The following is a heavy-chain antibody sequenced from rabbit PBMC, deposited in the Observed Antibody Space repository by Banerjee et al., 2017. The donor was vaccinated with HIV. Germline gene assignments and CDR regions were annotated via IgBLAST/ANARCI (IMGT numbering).Heavy chain of an antibody. CDR2: INAGSANST. D-gene: IGHD8-1*01. V-gene: IGHV1S45*01. J-gene: IGHJ4*01. Sequence: QEQLVESGGGLVQPGGSLKLSCVASGFDFSSSYWICWVRQAPGKGLEWIACINAGSANSTCYATWAKGRFTISKTSSTTVTLQMTSLTAADTTTYFCARDLGGSSDLWGPGTLVTVS. CDR3: ARDLGGSSDL. CDR1: GFDFSSSYW.